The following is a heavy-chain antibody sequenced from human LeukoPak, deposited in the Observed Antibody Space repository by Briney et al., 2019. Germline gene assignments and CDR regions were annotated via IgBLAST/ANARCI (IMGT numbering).Heavy chain of an antibody. CDR1: GYTFTSYY. CDR3: ARDNSVEDTAWWFDP. V-gene: IGHV1-46*01. Sequence: ASVKVSCKASGYTFTSYYMHWVRQAPRQGLEWMGIINPSGGSTSYAQKFQGRATMTRDMSTSTDYMELSSLRSEDTAVYYCARDNSVEDTAWWFDPWGQGTLVTVSS. CDR2: INPSGGST. D-gene: IGHD4-23*01. J-gene: IGHJ5*02.